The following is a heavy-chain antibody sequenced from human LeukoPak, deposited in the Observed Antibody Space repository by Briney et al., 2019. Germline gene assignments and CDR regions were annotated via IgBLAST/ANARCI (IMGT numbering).Heavy chain of an antibody. D-gene: IGHD6-13*01. V-gene: IGHV4-39*07. J-gene: IGHJ4*02. CDR3: AREGAGSSPPYL. CDR2: IYYSGST. CDR1: GGSISSSSYY. Sequence: SETLSLTCTVSGGSISSSSYYWGWIRQPPGKGLEWIGSIYYSGSTYYNPSLKSRVTISVDTSKNQFSLKLSSVTAADTAVYYCAREGAGSSPPYLWGQGTLVTVSS.